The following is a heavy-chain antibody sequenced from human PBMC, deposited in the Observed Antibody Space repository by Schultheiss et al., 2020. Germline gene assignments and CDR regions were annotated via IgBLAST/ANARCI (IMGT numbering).Heavy chain of an antibody. Sequence: SETLSLTCAVYGGSFSGYYWSWIRQPPGKGLEWIGYIYYSGSTNYSPSLKSRATISIDKSKNQFSLKLSSVTAADTAVYYCARGRMQWLVWGQGTLVTVSS. CDR1: GGSFSGYY. V-gene: IGHV4-34*11. D-gene: IGHD6-19*01. CDR2: IYYSGST. J-gene: IGHJ4*02. CDR3: ARGRMQWLV.